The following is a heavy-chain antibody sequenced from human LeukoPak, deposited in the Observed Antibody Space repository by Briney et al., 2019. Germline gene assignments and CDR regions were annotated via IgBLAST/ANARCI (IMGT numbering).Heavy chain of an antibody. CDR2: IYYSGNT. J-gene: IGHJ4*02. D-gene: IGHD3/OR15-3a*01. CDR3: ARQTGSGLFILP. V-gene: IGHV4-39*01. CDR1: GFSISSSNFY. Sequence: SGTLSLTCTVSGFSISSSNFYWVWIRQPPGKGLEWIGSIYYSGNTYYNASLKKVSISIDTSKNQFSLKLTSVTAADTAVYYCARQTGSGLFILPGGQGTLVTVSS.